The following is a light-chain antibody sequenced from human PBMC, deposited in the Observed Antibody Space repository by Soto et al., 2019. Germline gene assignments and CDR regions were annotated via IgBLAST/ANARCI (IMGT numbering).Light chain of an antibody. CDR1: SGVIASNY. V-gene: IGLV6-57*04. CDR3: QSYDSSSVI. Sequence: NFMLTQPHSVSESPGKTVTSSCTRSSGVIASNYVQWYQQRPGSAPTTVIYEDNQRPSGVPDRFSGSIDSSSNSASLTISGMKNEDEADYYCQSYDSSSVIFGGGTKLTVL. J-gene: IGLJ2*01. CDR2: EDN.